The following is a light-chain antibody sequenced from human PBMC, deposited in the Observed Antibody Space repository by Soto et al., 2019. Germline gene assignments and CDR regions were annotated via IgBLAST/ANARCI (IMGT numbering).Light chain of an antibody. V-gene: IGLV2-23*01. J-gene: IGLJ1*01. CDR2: KGT. CDR1: SDDVGAYNS. CDR3: CSSAPESTYV. Sequence: QSVLAQPASVSGSPGQSITISCTGTSDDVGAYNSVSWYQQLPHKAPQVILYKGTQRPSGVSSRFSGSTSGNAASLTISGPQADDEADYFCCSSAPESTYVFGTGTKLTVL.